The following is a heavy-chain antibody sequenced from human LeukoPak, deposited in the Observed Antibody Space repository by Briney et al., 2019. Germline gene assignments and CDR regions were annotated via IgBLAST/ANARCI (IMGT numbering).Heavy chain of an antibody. Sequence: GGSLILSCATSGFIFSGYYMSWIRQAPGKGLEWVSYISGSGHDISYADSVKGRFTISRDNAKGSLYLQMNSLRAADTAVYYCGTHAGRTGSDDWGQGTLVTVSS. CDR1: GFIFSGYY. CDR2: ISGSGHDI. V-gene: IGHV3-11*01. J-gene: IGHJ4*02. D-gene: IGHD3/OR15-3a*01. CDR3: GTHAGRTGSDD.